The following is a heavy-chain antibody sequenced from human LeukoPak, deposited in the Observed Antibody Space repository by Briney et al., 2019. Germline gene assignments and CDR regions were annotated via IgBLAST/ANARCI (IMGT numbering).Heavy chain of an antibody. D-gene: IGHD3-22*01. V-gene: IGHV1-46*01. CDR2: INPSGGST. Sequence: ASVKVSCKASGYTFTSYYMHWVRQAPGQGLEWMGIINPSGGSTSYAQKFQGRATMTRDTSTSTVYMELSSLRSEDTAVYYCARDPRNYYDSSGYYPGWFDPWGQGTLVTVSS. CDR1: GYTFTSYY. J-gene: IGHJ5*02. CDR3: ARDPRNYYDSSGYYPGWFDP.